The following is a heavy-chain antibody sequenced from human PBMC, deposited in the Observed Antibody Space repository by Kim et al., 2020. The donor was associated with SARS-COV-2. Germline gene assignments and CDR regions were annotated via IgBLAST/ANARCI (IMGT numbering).Heavy chain of an antibody. Sequence: ASVKVSCKASGYTFTSYYMHWVRQAPGQGLEWMGIINPSGGSTSYAQKFQGRVTMTRDTSTSTVYMELSSLRSEDTAVYYCARFPYCSGGSCYSRYGMDVWGQGTTVTVSS. J-gene: IGHJ6*02. V-gene: IGHV1-46*01. CDR1: GYTFTSYY. CDR3: ARFPYCSGGSCYSRYGMDV. CDR2: INPSGGST. D-gene: IGHD2-15*01.